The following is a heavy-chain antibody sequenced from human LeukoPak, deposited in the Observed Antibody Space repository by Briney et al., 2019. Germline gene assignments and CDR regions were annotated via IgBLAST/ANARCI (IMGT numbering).Heavy chain of an antibody. J-gene: IGHJ3*01. CDR3: VTSIDLAGWGGFDV. CDR1: GVSISSGHW. V-gene: IGHV4-4*02. D-gene: IGHD1-26*01. CDR2: IYHSGST. Sequence: PSGTLSLTCAVSGVSISSGHWWSWVRPPPGKGLEWIGEIYHSGSTNYNASLKSRVTISVDTSKNQFSLKVNSVTVADTAVYYCVTSIDLAGWGGFDVWGQGRVVTVSS.